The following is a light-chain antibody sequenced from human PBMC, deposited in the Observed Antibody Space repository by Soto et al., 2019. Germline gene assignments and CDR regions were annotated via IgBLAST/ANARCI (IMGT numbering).Light chain of an antibody. V-gene: IGKV4-1*01. CDR1: QSVLYSSNNKNY. Sequence: DIVMTQSPDSLGVSLGERPAINCKSSQSVLYSSNNKNYVAWYQQKPGQPPKLLIYWASTRESGVPDRFSGSGSGTDFTLTISSLQAEDGAVYYCQQYYSTPRTVGQGTKVEIK. CDR2: WAS. CDR3: QQYYSTPRT. J-gene: IGKJ1*01.